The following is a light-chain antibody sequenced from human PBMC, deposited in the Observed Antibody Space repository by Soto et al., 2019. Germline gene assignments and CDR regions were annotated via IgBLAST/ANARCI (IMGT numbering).Light chain of an antibody. CDR1: QSVLYSSNNKNY. CDR2: WAS. CDR3: QQYFSFPWT. Sequence: DIVLTQSPDSLAVSLGERATINCKSSQSVLYSSNNKNYLAWYQQRPGQAPNLLIYWASTRESGVPDRFSGSGSGTDFTLTISSLQAEDVAIYYCQQYFSFPWTFGQGTKVEIK. V-gene: IGKV4-1*01. J-gene: IGKJ1*01.